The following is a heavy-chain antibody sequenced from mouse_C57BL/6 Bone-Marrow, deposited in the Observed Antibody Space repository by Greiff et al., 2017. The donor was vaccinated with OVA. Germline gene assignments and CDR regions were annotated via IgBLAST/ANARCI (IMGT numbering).Heavy chain of an antibody. CDR2: IDPEDGET. CDR1: GFNIKDYY. CDR3: ARSPPYYGSSAWFAY. Sequence: EVQLQQSGAELVKPGASVKLSCTASGFNIKDYYMHWVKQRTEQGLEWIGRIDPEDGETKYAPKFPGKATITADTSSNTAYLQLSSLTSEDTAVYYCARSPPYYGSSAWFAYWGQGTLVTVSA. D-gene: IGHD1-1*01. V-gene: IGHV14-2*01. J-gene: IGHJ3*01.